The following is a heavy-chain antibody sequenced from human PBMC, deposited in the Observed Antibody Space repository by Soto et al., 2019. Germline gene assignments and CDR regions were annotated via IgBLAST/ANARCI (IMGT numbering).Heavy chain of an antibody. D-gene: IGHD2-2*01. Sequence: SETLSLTCAVCGGSFSGYYWSWIRQPPWKGLEWIGEINHSGSTNYNPSLKSRVTISVDTSKNQFSLKLSSVTAADTAVYYCAISVPLVVPAAIAGYYCCYDRDVWGRGTRVAVSS. J-gene: IGHJ6*02. V-gene: IGHV4-34*01. CDR3: AISVPLVVPAAIAGYYCCYDRDV. CDR1: GGSFSGYY. CDR2: INHSGST.